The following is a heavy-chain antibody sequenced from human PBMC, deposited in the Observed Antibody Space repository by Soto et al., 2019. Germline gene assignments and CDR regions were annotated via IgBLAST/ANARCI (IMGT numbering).Heavy chain of an antibody. V-gene: IGHV1-69*01. CDR3: ARRVAVTSIPQVSYYYYGLDV. CDR2: IIPLFGTT. Sequence: QVQLVQSGAEVKKPESSVKVSCKASGGPFNSYAIAWVRQAPGQGLEWMGGIIPLFGTTNYAQKFQGRVKITADESTTTAFMELSSLRSEDTAVYYCARRVAVTSIPQVSYYYYGLDVWGQGTTVTVSS. J-gene: IGHJ6*02. CDR1: GGPFNSYA. D-gene: IGHD2-21*02.